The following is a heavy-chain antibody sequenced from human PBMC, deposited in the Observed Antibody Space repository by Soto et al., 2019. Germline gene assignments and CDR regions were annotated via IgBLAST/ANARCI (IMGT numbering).Heavy chain of an antibody. CDR3: ARDTADNDYGELFDY. V-gene: IGHV1-69*01. CDR2: IIPIFGTA. D-gene: IGHD4-17*01. J-gene: IGHJ4*02. CDR1: GGTFSSYA. Sequence: QVQLVQSGAEVKKPGSSVKVSCKASGGTFSSYAISWVRQAPGQGLEWMGGIIPIFGTANYAQKFQGRVTITADESTSTGDMELSSLRSEDTAVYYCARDTADNDYGELFDYWGQGTLVTVSS.